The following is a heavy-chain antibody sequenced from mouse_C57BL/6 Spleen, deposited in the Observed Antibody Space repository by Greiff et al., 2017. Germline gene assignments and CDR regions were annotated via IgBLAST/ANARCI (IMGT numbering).Heavy chain of an antibody. J-gene: IGHJ1*03. D-gene: IGHD1-1*01. CDR2: INYDGSST. CDR1: GFTFSDYY. Sequence: EVMLVESEGGLVQPGSSMKLSCTASGFTFSDYYMAWVRQVPEKGLEWVANINYDGSSTYYLDSLKSRFIISRDNAKNILYLQMSSLKSEDTATYYCARPITTVVATYWYFDVWGTGTTVTVSS. V-gene: IGHV5-16*01. CDR3: ARPITTVVATYWYFDV.